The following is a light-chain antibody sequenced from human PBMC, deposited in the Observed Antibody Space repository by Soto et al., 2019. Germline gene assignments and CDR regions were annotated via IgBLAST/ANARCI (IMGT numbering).Light chain of an antibody. Sequence: QSALTQPASVSGSPGQSITISCTGSSSDIGAYYFVSWYQHHPGEAPKLLLYEVTTRPSGVSSRFSGSKSGNTASLTISGLQADDEATYYCSSYTTTNTPYVFGTGNKLTVL. J-gene: IGLJ1*01. CDR2: EVT. CDR1: SSDIGAYYF. V-gene: IGLV2-14*01. CDR3: SSYTTTNTPYV.